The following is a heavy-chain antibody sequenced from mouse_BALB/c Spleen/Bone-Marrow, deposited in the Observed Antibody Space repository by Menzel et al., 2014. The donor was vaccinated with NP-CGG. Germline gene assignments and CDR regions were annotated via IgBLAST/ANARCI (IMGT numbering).Heavy chain of an antibody. CDR2: IHPSDSET. CDR3: ARGGYDGWYFDV. J-gene: IGHJ1*01. D-gene: IGHD2-2*01. CDR1: DYSFTSYW. Sequence: QVQLQQSGAELVRPGASVKLACRASDYSFTSYWANWGKQRPGQGLEWIGMIHPSDSETRLNQKFKDKATLTVDKSSSTAYMQLSSPTSEDSAVYYCARGGYDGWYFDVWGAGTTVTVSS. V-gene: IGHV1-74*01.